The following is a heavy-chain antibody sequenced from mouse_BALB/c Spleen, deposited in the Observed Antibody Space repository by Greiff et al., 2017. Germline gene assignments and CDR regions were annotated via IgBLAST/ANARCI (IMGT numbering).Heavy chain of an antibody. CDR3: ARWNYDDGYAMDY. D-gene: IGHD2-4*01. CDR1: GYTFSSYW. CDR2: ILPGSGST. Sequence: VKLQESGAELMKPGAPVKLSCKATGYTFSSYWIEWVKQRPGHGLEWIGEILPGSGSTNYNEKFMGKATFTADTSSNTAYMQLSSLTSEDSAVYYCARWNYDDGYAMDYWGQGARVTVSA. J-gene: IGHJ4*01. V-gene: IGHV1-9*01.